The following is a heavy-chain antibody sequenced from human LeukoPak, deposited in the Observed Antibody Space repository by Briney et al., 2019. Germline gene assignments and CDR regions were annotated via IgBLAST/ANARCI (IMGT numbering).Heavy chain of an antibody. CDR1: GFTFSSYA. D-gene: IGHD3-22*01. CDR2: ISYDGSNK. J-gene: IGHJ3*02. CDR3: ARDRRYYDSSGYSPPDAFDI. V-gene: IGHV3-30-3*01. Sequence: PGGSLRLSCAASGFTFSSYAMHWVRQAPGKGLEWVAVISYDGSNKYYADSVKGRFTISRDNSKNTLYLQMNSLRAEDTAVYYCARDRRYYDSSGYSPPDAFDIWGQGTMVTVSS.